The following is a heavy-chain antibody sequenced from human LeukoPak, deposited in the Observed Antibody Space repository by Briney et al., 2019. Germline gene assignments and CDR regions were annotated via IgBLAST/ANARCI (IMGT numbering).Heavy chain of an antibody. V-gene: IGHV3-53*01. J-gene: IGHJ4*02. CDR1: GFSVGNTY. Sequence: GGSLRLSCAASGFSVGNTYMSWVRQAPGKGLEWVSVIYSGDSGVSTYYADSVKGRFTISRHNSKNTLYLQMKSLRAEDTAVYYCARDFYCSRTSCYAPSFDYWDQGTLVTVSS. CDR2: IYSGDSGVST. CDR3: ARDFYCSRTSCYAPSFDY. D-gene: IGHD2-2*01.